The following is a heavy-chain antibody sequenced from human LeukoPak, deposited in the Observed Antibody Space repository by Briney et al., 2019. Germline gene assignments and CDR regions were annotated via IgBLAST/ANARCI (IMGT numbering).Heavy chain of an antibody. J-gene: IGHJ4*02. CDR1: GYTFTSYG. D-gene: IGHD2-21*01. CDR3: ARDGGGETPHDY. V-gene: IGHV1-18*01. CDR2: ISAYNGNT. Sequence: ASVKVSCKASGYTFTSYGISWVRQAPGQGLEWMGWISAYNGNTNYAQKLQGRVTMTTDTSTGTAYMELSSLRSEDTAVYYCARDGGGETPHDYWGQGTLVTVSS.